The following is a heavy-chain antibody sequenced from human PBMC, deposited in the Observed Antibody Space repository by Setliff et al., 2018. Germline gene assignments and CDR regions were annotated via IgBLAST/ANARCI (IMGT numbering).Heavy chain of an antibody. CDR2: IYTSGST. CDR1: GGSISSYY. Sequence: PSETLSLTCTVSGGSISSYYWSWIRQPPGKGLEWIGYIYTSGSTNYNPSLKSRVTISVDTSKNQFSLKLSSVTAADTAVYYCARAHDSYYYYYMDVWGKGTTVTVS. CDR3: ARAHDSYYYYYMDV. V-gene: IGHV4-4*08. J-gene: IGHJ6*03.